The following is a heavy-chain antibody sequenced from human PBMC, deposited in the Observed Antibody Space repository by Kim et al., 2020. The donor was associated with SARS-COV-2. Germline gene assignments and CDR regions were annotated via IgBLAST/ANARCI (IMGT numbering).Heavy chain of an antibody. J-gene: IGHJ2*01. Sequence: GGSLRLSCEASGFTFSAYGMHWVRQAPDKTLEYVSAISSSGDQTFYADSVRGRFTISRDNSKNTLYLQMGSLRPEDTAVYYCARVGTKGHWYFDLWGRGTLVTVAS. CDR3: ARVGTKGHWYFDL. CDR1: GFTFSAYG. V-gene: IGHV3-64*02. CDR2: ISSSGDQT. D-gene: IGHD1-7*01.